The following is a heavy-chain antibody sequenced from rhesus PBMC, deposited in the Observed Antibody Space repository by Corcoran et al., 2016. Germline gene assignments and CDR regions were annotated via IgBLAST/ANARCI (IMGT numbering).Heavy chain of an antibody. V-gene: IGHV3S5*01. Sequence: EVQLVETVGGLVQPGGSLRISWGVSWFTFRGYCTRWVRTAQGQGLGWGAWISYTGGRTDHADAVRGRFTIARDNSRNTLFLQMNSLRPEDTAVYYCARDDSRSYIREEFYWGQGVLVTVSS. CDR2: ISYTGGRT. CDR3: ARDDSRSYIREEFY. D-gene: IGHD4-29*01. J-gene: IGHJ4*01. CDR1: WFTFRGYC.